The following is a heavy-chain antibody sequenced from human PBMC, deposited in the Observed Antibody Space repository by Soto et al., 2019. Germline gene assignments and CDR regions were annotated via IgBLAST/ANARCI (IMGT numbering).Heavy chain of an antibody. CDR2: IYYSGTT. Sequence: PSETLSLTCTVSGGSISSGGYYWNWIRQHPGKGLEWIGYIYYSGTTYYNPSLKSRVTISVDTSKNQFSLNLSSVTAADTAVYYCASPKIAFYNWFDPWGQGTLVTVSS. CDR3: ASPKIAFYNWFDP. J-gene: IGHJ5*02. V-gene: IGHV4-31*03. CDR1: GGSISSGGYY. D-gene: IGHD3-3*02.